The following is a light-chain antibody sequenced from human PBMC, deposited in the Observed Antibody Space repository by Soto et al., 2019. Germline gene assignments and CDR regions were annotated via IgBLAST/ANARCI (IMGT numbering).Light chain of an antibody. CDR3: QQSYSTFT. V-gene: IGKV1D-12*01. Sequence: DIQMTQSPSSVSASVGDRVTITSRASQGIGRWVAWYQQNPGQAPKLLIYDASSLESGVPSRLSGSGSGTEFNLTISSLQPEDFATYYCQQSYSTFTFGQGTRLEIK. CDR2: DAS. J-gene: IGKJ5*01. CDR1: QGIGRW.